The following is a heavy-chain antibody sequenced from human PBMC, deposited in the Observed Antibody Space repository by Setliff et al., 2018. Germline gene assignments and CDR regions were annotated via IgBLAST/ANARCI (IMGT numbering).Heavy chain of an antibody. V-gene: IGHV1-69*13. Sequence: SVKVSCKASGGTFSSYAISWVRQAPGQGLEWMGGIIPIFGTANYAQKFQGRVTITADESTSTAYMELSSLRSEDTAVYYCAREDGTYYNFWSGYSTTPYYGMDVWGQVTTVTVSS. CDR1: GGTFSSYA. D-gene: IGHD3-3*01. CDR2: IIPIFGTA. J-gene: IGHJ6*02. CDR3: AREDGTYYNFWSGYSTTPYYGMDV.